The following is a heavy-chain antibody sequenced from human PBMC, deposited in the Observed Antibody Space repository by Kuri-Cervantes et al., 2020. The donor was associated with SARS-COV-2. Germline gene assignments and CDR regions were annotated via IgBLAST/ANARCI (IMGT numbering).Heavy chain of an antibody. CDR1: GFTFDDYA. J-gene: IGHJ4*02. Sequence: SLKISCAASGFTFDDYAMHWVRQAPGKGLEWVSGISWNSGSIGYADSVKSRFTISRDNAKNSLYLQMNSLRAEDTALYYCAKDMESGGSYSTFDYWGQGTLVTVSS. V-gene: IGHV3-9*01. CDR2: ISWNSGSI. D-gene: IGHD2-15*01. CDR3: AKDMESGGSYSTFDY.